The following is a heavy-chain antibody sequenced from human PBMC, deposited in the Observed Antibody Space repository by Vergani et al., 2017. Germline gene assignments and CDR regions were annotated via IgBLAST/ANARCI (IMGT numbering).Heavy chain of an antibody. Sequence: EVQLVESGGGLVQPGGSLRLSCAASGFTFSSYEMNWVRQAPGKGLEWVSYISSSGSTIYYADSVKGRFTISRDNAKNSLYLQMNSLRAEDTAVYYCACSGYSYGYDFDYWGQGTLVTVSS. CDR1: GFTFSSYE. V-gene: IGHV3-48*03. D-gene: IGHD5-18*01. CDR2: ISSSGSTI. CDR3: ACSGYSYGYDFDY. J-gene: IGHJ4*02.